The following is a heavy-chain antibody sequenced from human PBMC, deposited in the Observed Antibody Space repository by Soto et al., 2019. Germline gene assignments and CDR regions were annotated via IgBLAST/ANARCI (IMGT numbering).Heavy chain of an antibody. CDR1: GYSFTNND. CDR3: ARMETFGSLNWFDP. V-gene: IGHV1-8*01. D-gene: IGHD3-16*01. J-gene: IGHJ5*02. Sequence: ASVKVSCKASGYSFTNNDVSWVRQATGQGLEWMGWMNPGSGDTGYAQKFQGRVTMTRDISIATAYMELSSLRSDDTAIYYYARMETFGSLNWFDPWGQGTLVTVSS. CDR2: MNPGSGDT.